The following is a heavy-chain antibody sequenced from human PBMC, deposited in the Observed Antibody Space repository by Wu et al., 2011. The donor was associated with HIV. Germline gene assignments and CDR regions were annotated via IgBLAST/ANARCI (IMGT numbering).Heavy chain of an antibody. D-gene: IGHD3-10*01. CDR2: INPDSGDT. Sequence: QVQLIQSGAEVQXPGASVKVSCKASGYLFTGYYIHWVRQGPGQGLQWMGWINPDSGDTNFAQMFQGRVSMTRDTSIKTAAMDLSSLTSDDTAVYYCARSPAWFGDLYFDNWGQGTLVTVSS. J-gene: IGHJ5*02. CDR3: ARSPAWFGDLYFDN. V-gene: IGHV1-2*02. CDR1: GYLFTGYY.